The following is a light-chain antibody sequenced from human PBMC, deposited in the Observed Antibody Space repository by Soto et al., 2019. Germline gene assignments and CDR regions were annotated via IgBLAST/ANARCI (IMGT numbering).Light chain of an antibody. CDR3: QQHNIWPLWT. V-gene: IGKV3-11*01. Sequence: EIVLTQSPATLSLSPGERATLSCRASQSVSSYLGWYQQKPGQAPRLLIYDASNRATGIPARFSGGGSGTDFTLTISSLEPEDFAVYFCQQHNIWPLWTLGQGTKVDTK. CDR1: QSVSSY. J-gene: IGKJ1*01. CDR2: DAS.